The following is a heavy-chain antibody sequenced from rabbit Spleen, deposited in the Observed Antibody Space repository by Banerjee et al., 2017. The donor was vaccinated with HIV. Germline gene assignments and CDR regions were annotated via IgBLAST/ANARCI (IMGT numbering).Heavy chain of an antibody. CDR2: IYAGSDAT. Sequence: QEQLVESGGGLVQPEGSLTLTCTASGFSFSNNYWTYWICWVRQAPGKGLEWIACIYAGSDATYNASWAKGRFIMSRTSSTTVTLQMTSLTAADTGTYLCARDLVAVIGWNFNLWGQGTLVTVS. D-gene: IGHD1-1*01. J-gene: IGHJ4*01. V-gene: IGHV1S45*01. CDR1: GFSFSNNYW. CDR3: ARDLVAVIGWNFNL.